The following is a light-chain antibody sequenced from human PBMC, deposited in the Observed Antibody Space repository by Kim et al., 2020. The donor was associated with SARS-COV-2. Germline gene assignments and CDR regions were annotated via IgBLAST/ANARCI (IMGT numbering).Light chain of an antibody. V-gene: IGKV1-NL1*01. Sequence: DIQMTQSPSSLSASVGDTVTITCRASQGVSNALAWYQHKPGKAPKLLLYGASTLQSGVPSRFSGSGSGADYTLTISSLQPEDLGTFYCQQFYGILWTFGQGTKVDIK. CDR1: QGVSNA. CDR3: QQFYGILWT. CDR2: GAS. J-gene: IGKJ1*01.